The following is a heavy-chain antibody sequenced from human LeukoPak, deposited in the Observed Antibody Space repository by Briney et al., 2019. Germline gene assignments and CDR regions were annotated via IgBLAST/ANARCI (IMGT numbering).Heavy chain of an antibody. V-gene: IGHV3-11*01. J-gene: IGHJ4*02. CDR1: GFTFSDYY. CDR3: VRGPPYGSGKFGPSDY. Sequence: GGSLRLSCAASGFTFSDYYMSWIRQAPGKRLEWVSYINSSGYTIYYADSVKGRFTISRDNAKNSLYLQMNSLRAEDTGVYYCVRGPPYGSGKFGPSDYWGQGTLVTVSS. D-gene: IGHD3-10*01. CDR2: INSSGYTI.